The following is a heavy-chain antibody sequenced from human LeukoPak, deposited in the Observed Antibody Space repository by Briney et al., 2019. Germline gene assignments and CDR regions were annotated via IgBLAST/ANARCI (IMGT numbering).Heavy chain of an antibody. CDR1: GGSISSSSYY. V-gene: IGHV4-39*07. CDR2: IYYSGST. J-gene: IGHJ6*02. Sequence: SETLSLTCTVSGGSISSSSYYWGWIRQPPGKGLEWIGSIYYSGSTYYNPSLKSRVTISVDTSKNQFSLKLSSVTAADTAVYYCAGPYDILTGGPYYYGMDVWGQGTTVTVSS. CDR3: AGPYDILTGGPYYYGMDV. D-gene: IGHD3-9*01.